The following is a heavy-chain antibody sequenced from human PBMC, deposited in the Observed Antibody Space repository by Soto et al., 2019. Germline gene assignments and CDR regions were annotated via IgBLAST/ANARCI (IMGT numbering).Heavy chain of an antibody. CDR3: AGHWGFGFDP. Sequence: QVQLQESGPGLVKPSETLSLTCTVSGVSVSSRYWSWIRQPPCKGLEWIGYIHTNGRTNSSPSLKSRVSMSTDTSKNQLSLTLNSVAAADTAFYYCAGHWGFGFDPWGQGALVTISS. CDR1: GVSVSSRY. CDR2: IHTNGRT. D-gene: IGHD3-16*01. J-gene: IGHJ5*02. V-gene: IGHV4-4*09.